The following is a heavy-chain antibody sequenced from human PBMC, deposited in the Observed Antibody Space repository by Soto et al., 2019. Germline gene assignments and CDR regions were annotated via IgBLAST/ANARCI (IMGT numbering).Heavy chain of an antibody. D-gene: IGHD3-3*01. Sequence: PGGLLRLSCAASGFTFSSYGMHWVRQAPGKGLEWVAVISYDGSNKYYADSVKGRFTISRDNSKNTLYLQMNSLRAEDTAVYYWAKDRGSYYDFWSGYSDGMDVWGQGTTVTVSS. CDR1: GFTFSSYG. V-gene: IGHV3-30*18. J-gene: IGHJ6*02. CDR3: AKDRGSYYDFWSGYSDGMDV. CDR2: ISYDGSNK.